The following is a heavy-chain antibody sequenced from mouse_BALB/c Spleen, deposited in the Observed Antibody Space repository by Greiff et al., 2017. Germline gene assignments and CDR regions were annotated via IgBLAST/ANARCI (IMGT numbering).Heavy chain of an antibody. J-gene: IGHJ4*01. CDR3: ARGEAYYAMDY. V-gene: IGHV5-4*02. CDR1: GFTFSDYY. CDR2: ISDGGSYT. Sequence: EVQVVESGGGLVKPGGSLKLSCAASGFTFSDYYMYWVRQTPEKRLEWVATISDGGSYTYYPDSVKGRFTISRDNAKNNLYLQMSSLKSEDTAMYYCARGEAYYAMDYWGQGTSVTVSS.